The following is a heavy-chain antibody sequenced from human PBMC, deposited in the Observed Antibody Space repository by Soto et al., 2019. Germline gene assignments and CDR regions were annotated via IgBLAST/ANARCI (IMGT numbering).Heavy chain of an antibody. D-gene: IGHD3-22*01. Sequence: ASLKVSCKAAGYTFTSDGISWVRQAPGQGLEWMGWISAYNGNTNYAQKLQGRVTMTTDTSTSTAYMELRSLRSDDTAVYYCASNYYDSSGYYGRRESHAFDIWGQGTMVTVSS. V-gene: IGHV1-18*04. CDR3: ASNYYDSSGYYGRRESHAFDI. CDR2: ISAYNGNT. J-gene: IGHJ3*02. CDR1: GYTFTSDG.